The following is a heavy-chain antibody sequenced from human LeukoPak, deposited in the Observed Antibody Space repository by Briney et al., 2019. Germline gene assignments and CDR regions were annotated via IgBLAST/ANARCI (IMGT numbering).Heavy chain of an antibody. V-gene: IGHV3-11*01. Sequence: GGSLRLSCAASGFTFSDYYMSWIRQAPGKVLEWVSDISSSGRTIYYADSVKGRFTISRDNAKNSLYLQMNSLRAEDTAVYYCARQREMTTIFSALGYWGQGTLVTVSS. J-gene: IGHJ4*02. CDR2: ISSSGRTI. CDR1: GFTFSDYY. CDR3: ARQREMTTIFSALGY. D-gene: IGHD5-24*01.